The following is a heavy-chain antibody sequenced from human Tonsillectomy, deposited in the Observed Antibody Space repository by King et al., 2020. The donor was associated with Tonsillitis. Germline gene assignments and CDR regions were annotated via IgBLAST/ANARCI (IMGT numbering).Heavy chain of an antibody. CDR1: GYTFTSYD. CDR2: MNPNSGNT. CDR3: ARGVDSSGWRDYYYYGMDV. V-gene: IGHV1-8*01. Sequence: VQLVQSGAEVKKPGASVKVSCEASGYTFTSYDINWVRQATGQGLEWMGWMNPNSGNTAYAQKFQDRVTMTRNTSISTAYMELSSLRSEDTAVYYCARGVDSSGWRDYYYYGMDVWGQGTTVTVSS. J-gene: IGHJ6*02. D-gene: IGHD6-19*01.